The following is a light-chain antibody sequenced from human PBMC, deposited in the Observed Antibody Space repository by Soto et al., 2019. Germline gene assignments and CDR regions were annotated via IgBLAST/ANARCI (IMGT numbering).Light chain of an antibody. CDR2: DVS. CDR3: GSYTTSSNYV. Sequence: QSALTQPASVSGSPGQSITISRTGTSSDVDAYNYVSWYQQHPGKAPKLMIYDVSNRPSGVSNRFSGSKSGNTASLTISGLQAEDEADYYCGSYTTSSNYVFGTGTKVTVL. J-gene: IGLJ1*01. CDR1: SSDVDAYNY. V-gene: IGLV2-14*01.